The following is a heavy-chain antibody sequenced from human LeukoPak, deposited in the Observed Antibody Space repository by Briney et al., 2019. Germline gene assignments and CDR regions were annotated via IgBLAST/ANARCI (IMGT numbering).Heavy chain of an antibody. CDR1: GGSISSSNW. Sequence: PSETLSLTCAVSGGSISSSNWWSWVRQPPGKGLEWIGEIYHSGSTNYNPSLKSRVTISVDKSKNQFSLKLSSVTAADTAVYYCARDISYGDYDGDYWGQGTLVTVSS. V-gene: IGHV4-4*02. CDR2: IYHSGST. D-gene: IGHD4-17*01. CDR3: ARDISYGDYDGDY. J-gene: IGHJ4*02.